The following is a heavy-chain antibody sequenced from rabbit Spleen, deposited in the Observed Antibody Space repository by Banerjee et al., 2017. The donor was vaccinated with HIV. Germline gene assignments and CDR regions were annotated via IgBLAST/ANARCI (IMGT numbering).Heavy chain of an antibody. V-gene: IGHV1S7*01. J-gene: IGHJ4*01. Sequence: QLKESGGGLVQPGGSLKLSCKASGFDFTSYYMSWVRQAPGKGLEWIGYIDPVFGITYYANWVNGRFSISRENAQNTVFLQMTSLTAADTATYFCARDLTDIIGWNFGWWGPGTLVTVS. CDR3: ARDLTDIIGWNFGW. CDR2: IDPVFGIT. D-gene: IGHD1-1*01. CDR1: GFDFTSYY.